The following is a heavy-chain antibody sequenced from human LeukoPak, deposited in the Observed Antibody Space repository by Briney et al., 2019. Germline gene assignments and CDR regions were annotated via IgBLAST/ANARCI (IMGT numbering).Heavy chain of an antibody. CDR2: ISYDGSNK. V-gene: IGHV3-30*18. D-gene: IGHD3-22*01. CDR3: AKDPDLNYYDSSGLGIDY. Sequence: GGSLRLSCAASGFTFSSYGMHWVRQAPGKGLEWVAVISYDGSNKYYADSVKGRFTISRDNSKNTLYLQMNSLRAEATAVYYCAKDPDLNYYDSSGLGIDYWGQGTLVTVSS. CDR1: GFTFSSYG. J-gene: IGHJ4*02.